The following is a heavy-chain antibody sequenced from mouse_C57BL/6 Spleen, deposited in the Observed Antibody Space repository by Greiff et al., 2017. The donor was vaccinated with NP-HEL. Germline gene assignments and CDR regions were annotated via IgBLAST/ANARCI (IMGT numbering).Heavy chain of an antibody. CDR3: ARGKTAQASFAY. V-gene: IGHV5-4*01. CDR2: ISDGGSYT. CDR1: GFTFSSYA. J-gene: IGHJ3*01. Sequence: EVQRVESGGGLVKPGGSLKLSCAASGFTFSSYAMSWVRQTPEKRLEWVATISDGGSYTYYPDNVKGRFTISRDNAKNNLYLQMSHLKSVDTAMYYCARGKTAQASFAYWGPGTLVTVSA. D-gene: IGHD3-2*02.